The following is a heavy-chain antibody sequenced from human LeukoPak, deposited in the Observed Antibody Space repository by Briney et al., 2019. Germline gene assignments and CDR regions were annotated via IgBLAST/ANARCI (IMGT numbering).Heavy chain of an antibody. V-gene: IGHV4-30-2*01. CDR2: IYHSGST. CDR1: GGSISSGGYS. Sequence: SETLSLTCAVSGGSISSGGYSWSWIRQPPGKGLEWIGYIYHSGSTNYNPSLKSRVTISVDKSKNQFSLKLSSVTAADTAVYYCARWDTAGGDFDYWGQGTLVTVSS. D-gene: IGHD5-18*01. J-gene: IGHJ4*02. CDR3: ARWDTAGGDFDY.